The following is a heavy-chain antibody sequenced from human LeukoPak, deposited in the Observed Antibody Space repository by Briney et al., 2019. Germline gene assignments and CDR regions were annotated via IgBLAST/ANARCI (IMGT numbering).Heavy chain of an antibody. CDR3: AVGASGYDSLDY. CDR2: IDISDSSV. V-gene: IGHV3-48*03. D-gene: IGHD5-12*01. CDR1: GFTFSSYE. Sequence: GGSLRLSCAASGFTFSSYEMHWVRQAPGKGLEWVSYIDISDSSVYYADSVKGRFTTSRDNAKNSLYLQMNSLRAEDTGVYYCAVGASGYDSLDYWGQGTLVTVSS. J-gene: IGHJ4*02.